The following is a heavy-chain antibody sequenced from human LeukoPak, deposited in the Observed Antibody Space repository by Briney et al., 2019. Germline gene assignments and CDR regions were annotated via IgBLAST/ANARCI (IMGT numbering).Heavy chain of an antibody. CDR2: ISYDGSNK. CDR3: ANHFYNLAA. V-gene: IGHV3-30*18. J-gene: IGHJ5*02. CDR1: RFTFSSYA. Sequence: GGSLRLSCAASRFTFSSYAMSWVRQAPGKGLEWVAVISYDGSNKYYADSVKGRFTISRDNSKNTLYLQMNSLRAEDTAVYYCANHFYNLAAWGQGTLVTVSS. D-gene: IGHD1-14*01.